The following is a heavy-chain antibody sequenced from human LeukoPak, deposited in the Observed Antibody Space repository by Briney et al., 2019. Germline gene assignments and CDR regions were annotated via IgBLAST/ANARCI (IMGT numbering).Heavy chain of an antibody. Sequence: GGSLRLSCAASGFIVSHKYMAWVRQAPGKGLEWLSIIYTGGNTVSAESVKGRFSISRDDSRNTVHLQMNNLRDDDTAVYYCAKALGVRGVFDYWGQGTLVTVSS. CDR2: IYTGGNT. CDR3: AKALGVRGVFDY. CDR1: GFIVSHKY. V-gene: IGHV3-66*01. J-gene: IGHJ4*02. D-gene: IGHD3-10*01.